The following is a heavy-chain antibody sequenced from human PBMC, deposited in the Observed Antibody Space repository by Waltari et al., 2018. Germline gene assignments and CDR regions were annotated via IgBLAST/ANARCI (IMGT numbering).Heavy chain of an antibody. CDR3: AGHGVEESSGHNSVDT. D-gene: IGHD6-19*01. V-gene: IGHV4-39*01. CDR1: GGSVTSHYYY. CDR2: SFSCGIT. J-gene: IGHJ5*02. Sequence: QLHLQASGPGLVKPSETLSLTCNVSGGSVTSHYYYCGWFRQPPGKGLAWIGASFSCGITCYNPSLRSRVNMAWDTSKDYFALRRTSVTAADAGIYYCAGHGVEESSGHNSVDTWRPGTPVTVSS.